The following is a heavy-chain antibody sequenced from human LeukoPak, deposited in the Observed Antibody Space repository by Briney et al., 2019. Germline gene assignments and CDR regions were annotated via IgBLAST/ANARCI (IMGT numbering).Heavy chain of an antibody. CDR2: IYTSGST. CDR1: GGSISNFY. D-gene: IGHD6-13*01. Sequence: SETLSLTCTVSGGSISNFYWSWIRQPAGQALEWIGRIYTSGSTNYNPSLKSRVTMSVDTSKNQFSLKLSSVTAADTAVYYCAKETTGAGTARPFDYWGQGTLVTVSS. V-gene: IGHV4-4*07. J-gene: IGHJ4*02. CDR3: AKETTGAGTARPFDY.